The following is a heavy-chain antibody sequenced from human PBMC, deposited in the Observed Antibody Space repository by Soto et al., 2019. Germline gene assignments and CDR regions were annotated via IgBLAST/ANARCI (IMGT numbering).Heavy chain of an antibody. J-gene: IGHJ4*02. CDR3: AREDSSGSFYY. CDR2: ISSSGSTI. Sequence: PGGSLRLSCAASGFTFSSYEMNWVRQAPGKGLEWVSYISSSGSTIYYADSVKGRFTISRDNAKNSLYLQMNSLRAEDTAVYYCAREDSSGSFYYWGQGTLVTVSS. V-gene: IGHV3-48*03. CDR1: GFTFSSYE. D-gene: IGHD3-22*01.